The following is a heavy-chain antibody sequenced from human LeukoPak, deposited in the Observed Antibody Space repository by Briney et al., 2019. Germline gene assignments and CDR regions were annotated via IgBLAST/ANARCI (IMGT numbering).Heavy chain of an antibody. J-gene: IGHJ4*02. CDR3: AKDPGIAAAGTGY. D-gene: IGHD6-13*01. V-gene: IGHV3-30*18. CDR1: GFTFSSYG. CDR2: ISYDGSNK. Sequence: GGSLRLSCAASGFTFSSYGMHWVRQAPGKGLEWVAVISYDGSNKYYADSVRGGFTISRDNSKNTLYLQMNSLRAEDTAVYYCAKDPGIAAAGTGYWGQGTLDTVSS.